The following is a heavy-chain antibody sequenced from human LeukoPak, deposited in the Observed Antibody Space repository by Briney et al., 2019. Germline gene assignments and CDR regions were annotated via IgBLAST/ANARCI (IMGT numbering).Heavy chain of an antibody. CDR2: IYYSGST. CDR1: GGSISSSSYY. V-gene: IGHV4-39*07. Sequence: SETLSLTCTVSGGSISSSSYYWGWIRQPPGKGLEWIGSIYYSGSTYYNPSLKSRVTISVDTSKNQFSLKLSSVTAADTAVYYCAREKMITFGGVIANPFRPKSYFDYWGQGTLVTVSS. D-gene: IGHD3-16*02. J-gene: IGHJ4*02. CDR3: AREKMITFGGVIANPFRPKSYFDY.